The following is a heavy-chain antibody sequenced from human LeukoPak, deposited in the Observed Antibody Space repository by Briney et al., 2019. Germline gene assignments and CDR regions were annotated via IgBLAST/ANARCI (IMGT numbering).Heavy chain of an antibody. V-gene: IGHV3-48*01. CDR3: ARGLQDSSSLPIDY. CDR2: ISSSSSTI. Sequence: AGSLRLSCAASGVTISFYASSWFRQAPGKGLEWVSYISSSSSTIYYADSVKGRFNISRDNAKNSLYLQMNSLRAEDTAVYYCARGLQDSSSLPIDYWGQGTLLTVSS. J-gene: IGHJ4*02. D-gene: IGHD6-13*01. CDR1: GVTISFYA.